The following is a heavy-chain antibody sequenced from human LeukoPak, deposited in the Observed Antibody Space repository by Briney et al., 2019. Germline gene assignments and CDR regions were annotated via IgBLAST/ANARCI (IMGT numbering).Heavy chain of an antibody. J-gene: IGHJ5*02. Sequence: GGSLRLYCAASGLTFSDYYMSWIRQAPGKGLEWLSYINIGGTNTHYADSVKGRFTISRDNAKKSLYLGMINLRAEDTAVYYCATDGAGFDTWGQGVLVTVSS. V-gene: IGHV3-11*01. CDR3: ATDGAGFDT. CDR1: GLTFSDYY. CDR2: INIGGTNT.